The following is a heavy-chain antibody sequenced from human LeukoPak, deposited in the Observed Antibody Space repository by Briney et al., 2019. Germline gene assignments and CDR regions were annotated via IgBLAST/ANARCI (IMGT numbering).Heavy chain of an antibody. CDR3: AREAVAHRGFDY. CDR2: IWYDGSNK. CDR1: GFTFGSYG. Sequence: GRSLRLSCAASGFTFGSYGMHWVRQAPGKGLEWVAVIWYDGSNKYYADSVKGRFTISRDNSKNTLYLQMNSLRAEDTAVYYCAREAVAHRGFDYWGQGTLVTVSS. V-gene: IGHV3-33*01. J-gene: IGHJ4*02. D-gene: IGHD6-19*01.